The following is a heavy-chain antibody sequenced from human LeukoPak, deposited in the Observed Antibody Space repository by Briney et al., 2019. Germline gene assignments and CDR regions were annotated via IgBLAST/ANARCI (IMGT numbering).Heavy chain of an antibody. Sequence: GGSLRLSCVASGFTVSTNFMSWVRQAPGKGLEWVAFIRYDGSNKYYADSVKGRFTISRDNSKNTLYLQMNSLRAEDTAVYYCARDYGDYDPADYFDYWGQGTLVTVSS. V-gene: IGHV3-30*02. D-gene: IGHD4-17*01. CDR2: IRYDGSNK. CDR1: GFTVSTNF. J-gene: IGHJ4*02. CDR3: ARDYGDYDPADYFDY.